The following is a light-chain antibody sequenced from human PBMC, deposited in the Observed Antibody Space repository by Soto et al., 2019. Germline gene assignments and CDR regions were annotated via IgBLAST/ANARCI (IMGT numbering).Light chain of an antibody. CDR1: QNVNAN. V-gene: IGKV3-15*01. Sequence: EVVMTQSPATLSVSPGERATLSCRASQNVNANLAWYRQKPGQAPRLLIHGASTRATGIPARFSGSGFGTEFILNIRSLQSENFVVYYCQQYNTWLWTCGQGTKLE. CDR3: QQYNTWLWT. CDR2: GAS. J-gene: IGKJ1*01.